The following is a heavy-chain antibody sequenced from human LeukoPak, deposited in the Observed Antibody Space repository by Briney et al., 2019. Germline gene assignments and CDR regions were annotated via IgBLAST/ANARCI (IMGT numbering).Heavy chain of an antibody. CDR2: IKEDGSEK. CDR1: GFTFSSYW. J-gene: IGHJ3*02. Sequence: PGGSLRLSCAVSGFTFSSYWMNWVRQAPGKGLEWVANIKEDGSEKNYVDSVKGRFTISRDNAKNSLYLQMNSLRAEDTAVYYCHVYDLAAFDIWGQGTMVTVSS. CDR3: HVYDLAAFDI. D-gene: IGHD3/OR15-3a*01. V-gene: IGHV3-7*01.